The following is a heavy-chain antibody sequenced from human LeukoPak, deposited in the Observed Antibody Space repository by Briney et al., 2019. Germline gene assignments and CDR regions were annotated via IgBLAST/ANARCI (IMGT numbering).Heavy chain of an antibody. D-gene: IGHD1-26*01. J-gene: IGHJ4*02. Sequence: SVKVSCKASGGTFSSYAISWVRQAPGQGLEWMGGIIPIFGTANYAQKFQGRVTITADKSTSTAYMELSSLRSEDTAVYYCAGEYKWELRCCYYFDYWGQGTLVTVSS. V-gene: IGHV1-69*06. CDR2: IIPIFGTA. CDR3: AGEYKWELRCCYYFDY. CDR1: GGTFSSYA.